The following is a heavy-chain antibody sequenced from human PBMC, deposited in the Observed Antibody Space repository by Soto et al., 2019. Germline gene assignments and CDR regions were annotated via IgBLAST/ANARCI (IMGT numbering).Heavy chain of an antibody. D-gene: IGHD3-22*01. Sequence: QVQLVESGGGVVQPGRSLRLSCAASGFTFSSYAMHWVRQAPGKGLEWVAVISYDGSNKYYADSVKGRFTISRDNSKNMLYLQMNSLRAEDTAVYYCAREGESTYYYDSSFDYWGQGTLVTVSS. J-gene: IGHJ4*02. CDR3: AREGESTYYYDSSFDY. CDR1: GFTFSSYA. CDR2: ISYDGSNK. V-gene: IGHV3-30-3*01.